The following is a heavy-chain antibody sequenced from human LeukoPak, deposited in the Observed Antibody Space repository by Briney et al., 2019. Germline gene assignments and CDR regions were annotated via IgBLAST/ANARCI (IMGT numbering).Heavy chain of an antibody. Sequence: SETLSLTCAVYGGSFSGYYWSWIRQPPGKGLEWIGEINHSGSTNYNPSLKSRVTISVDTSKNQFSLKLSSVTAADTAVYYCASGRSVPYYFDYWGQGTLGTVSS. CDR3: ASGRSVPYYFDY. CDR2: INHSGST. CDR1: GGSFSGYY. J-gene: IGHJ4*02. V-gene: IGHV4-34*01.